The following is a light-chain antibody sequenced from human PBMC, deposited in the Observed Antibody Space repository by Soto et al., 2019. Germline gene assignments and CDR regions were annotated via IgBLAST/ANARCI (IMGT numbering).Light chain of an antibody. Sequence: QPVLTQPPSASGTPGQGVTISCSEASSNIGSHYVYWYQQLPGTAPKLLIYRSNQRPSGVPDRFSGSKSGTSASLAISGLRSEDEGDYYCAAWDDSLSGPVFGGGTKLTVL. CDR2: RSN. CDR3: AAWDDSLSGPV. V-gene: IGLV1-47*01. J-gene: IGLJ2*01. CDR1: SSNIGSHY.